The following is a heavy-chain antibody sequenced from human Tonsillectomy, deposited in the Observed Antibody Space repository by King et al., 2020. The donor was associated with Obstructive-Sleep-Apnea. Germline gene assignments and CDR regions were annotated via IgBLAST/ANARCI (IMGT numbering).Heavy chain of an antibody. V-gene: IGHV3-23*04. CDR3: AKEDEMEDILTGYQDY. CDR2: ISGSGGGT. Sequence: VQLVESGGGLVQPGGSLRLSCAASGFTFSSYAMSWVRQAPGKGLEWVSAISGSGGGTYYAETVKGRFTIPRDNSKNTLYLKMNSLRAEDTAVYYCAKEDEMEDILTGYQDYWGQGTLVTVSS. CDR1: GFTFSSYA. D-gene: IGHD3-9*01. J-gene: IGHJ4*02.